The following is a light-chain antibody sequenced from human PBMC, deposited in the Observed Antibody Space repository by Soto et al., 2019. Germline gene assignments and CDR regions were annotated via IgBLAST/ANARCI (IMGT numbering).Light chain of an antibody. Sequence: QPVLTQPPSASGTPGQRVTISCSGSSSNIGSHTVNWYQQLPGTAPKLLIYSNNKRPSGVPDRFSGSKSGTSASLAISGLQSEDEADYYCAAWDDSLNGRGVFGGGTQLTVL. J-gene: IGLJ3*02. V-gene: IGLV1-44*01. CDR2: SNN. CDR3: AAWDDSLNGRGV. CDR1: SSNIGSHT.